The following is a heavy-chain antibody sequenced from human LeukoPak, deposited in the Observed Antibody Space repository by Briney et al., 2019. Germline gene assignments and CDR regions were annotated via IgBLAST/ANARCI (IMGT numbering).Heavy chain of an antibody. J-gene: IGHJ3*01. CDR2: TSGSGGSK. D-gene: IGHD3-22*01. CDR3: AKFPSYDSSGHDGFDV. V-gene: IGHV3-23*01. Sequence: GGSLRLSCAASGFTFKSHAMSWVRQAPGKGLEWVSATSGSGGSKFYADSVKGRFTISRDNSKDTLYLQMNSLRAEDTAIYYCAKFPSYDSSGHDGFDVWGQGTRVTVSS. CDR1: GFTFKSHA.